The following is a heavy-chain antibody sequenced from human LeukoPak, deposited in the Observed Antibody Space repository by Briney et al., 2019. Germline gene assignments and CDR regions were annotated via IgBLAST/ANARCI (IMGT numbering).Heavy chain of an antibody. CDR1: EFTFSNYA. D-gene: IGHD5-18*01. V-gene: IGHV3-23*01. CDR2: INNNGVHT. CDR3: AKAAYNYGPFDY. J-gene: IGHJ4*02. Sequence: GGSLRLSCEASEFTFSNYAMSWVRQAPGKGLEWVSIINNNGVHTSYADSVKGRFTISRDNSKNTLYLQMNSLRAEDTAVYYCAKAAYNYGPFDYWGQGTLVLVSS.